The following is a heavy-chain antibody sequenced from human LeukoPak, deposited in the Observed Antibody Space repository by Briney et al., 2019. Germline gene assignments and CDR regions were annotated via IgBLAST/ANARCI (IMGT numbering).Heavy chain of an antibody. CDR3: ANLERKGLVVVAAGPAFDI. V-gene: IGHV3-23*01. CDR1: GFTFSSYA. CDR2: ISGSGGST. Sequence: PGGSLRLSCAASGFTFSSYAMSWVRQAPGKGLEWVSAISGSGGSTYYADSVKGRFTISRDSSKNTLYLQMNSLRAEDTAVYYCANLERKGLVVVAAGPAFDIWGQGTMVTVSS. D-gene: IGHD2-15*01. J-gene: IGHJ3*02.